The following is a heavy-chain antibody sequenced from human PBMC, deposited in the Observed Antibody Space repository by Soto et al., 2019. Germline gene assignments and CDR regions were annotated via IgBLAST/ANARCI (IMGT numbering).Heavy chain of an antibody. J-gene: IGHJ4*02. CDR1: GGSISSYY. CDR2: IYYSGST. Sequence: QVQLQESGPGLVKPSETLSLTCTVSGGSISSYYWSWIRQPPGKGLEWIGYIYYSGSTNYNPSLKSRVTISVDTSKNQFSLKLSSVTAAATAVYYCARADRIRWGVYFDYWGQGTLVTVSS. CDR3: ARADRIRWGVYFDY. D-gene: IGHD3-10*01. V-gene: IGHV4-59*01.